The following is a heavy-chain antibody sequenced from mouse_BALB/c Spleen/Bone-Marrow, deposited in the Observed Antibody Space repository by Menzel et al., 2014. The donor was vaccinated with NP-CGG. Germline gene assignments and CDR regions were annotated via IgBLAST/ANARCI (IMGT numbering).Heavy chain of an antibody. J-gene: IGHJ1*01. V-gene: IGHV1-15*01. D-gene: IGHD1-1*01. CDR3: TRDGSSRWYFDV. CDR1: GYTFTDYE. CDR2: IDPEAGGT. Sequence: QVQLQQSGAELVRPGASVTLSCKASGYTFTDYEMHWVKQTPVHGLEWIGAIDPEAGGTAYNQKFKGKATLTADKSSSTAYMEPGSLTSEDSAVYYCTRDGSSRWYFDVWGAGTTVTVSS.